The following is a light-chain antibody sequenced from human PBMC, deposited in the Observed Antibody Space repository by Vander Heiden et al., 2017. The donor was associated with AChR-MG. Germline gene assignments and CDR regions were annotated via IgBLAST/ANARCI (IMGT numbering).Light chain of an antibody. CDR2: LGS. CDR1: QSLLHDNGYNY. J-gene: IGKJ2*01. CDR3: MQALQTPWT. Sequence: IVMTQSPLSLPVIPGEPASISCRSSQSLLHDNGYNYLDWYLQKPGQSPQLLIYLGSNRASGVPDRFSVSGSGTDFTLKISRVETEDVGVYYCMQALQTPWTFGQGTKLEIK. V-gene: IGKV2-28*01.